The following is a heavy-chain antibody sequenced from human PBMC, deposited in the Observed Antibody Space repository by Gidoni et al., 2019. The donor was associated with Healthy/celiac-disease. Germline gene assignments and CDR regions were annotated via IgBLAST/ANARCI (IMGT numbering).Heavy chain of an antibody. Sequence: QVQLQEAGPGLVKPSETLSLTCTVSGGSVSSGSYYWSWIRQPPGKGLEWIGYIYYSGSTNSNPSLKSRVTISVAPSKNPFSLTLRSVTPADTSVYYCASIGVGYWGQGTLVTVSS. J-gene: IGHJ4*02. CDR1: GGSVSSGSYY. CDR2: IYYSGST. V-gene: IGHV4-61*01. D-gene: IGHD3-10*01. CDR3: ASIGVGY.